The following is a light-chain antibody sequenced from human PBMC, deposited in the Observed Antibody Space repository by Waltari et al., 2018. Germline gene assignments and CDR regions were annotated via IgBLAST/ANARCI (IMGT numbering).Light chain of an antibody. CDR2: SAS. J-gene: IGKJ2*03. CDR3: HQCYSHPYS. CDR1: QGNCIN. Sequence: DIQMTQSPSARSASVGNTVTITCKASQGNCINLNWYHKNPWKAPKRLIYSASSLQSGIPSRFSCSGSGTDFTLTISSLQPEDFATYYCHQCYSHPYSFGPGTKVEIK. V-gene: IGKV1-17*01.